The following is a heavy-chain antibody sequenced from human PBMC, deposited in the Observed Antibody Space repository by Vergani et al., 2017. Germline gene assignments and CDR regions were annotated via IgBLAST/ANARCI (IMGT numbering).Heavy chain of an antibody. CDR3: ASKRGACRSAYCHSYDF. CDR2: MDYSGST. Sequence: QVQLQELGPGLVKPWETLSPPLTVPGDPVISTDYHWGWIRQPPGKGLEWIGSMDYSGSTSYNPSLESPISISFETPKNQFSLRLTSVTAADTAVYYCASKRGACRSAYCHSYDFWGPGTLVGVSS. J-gene: IGHJ4*02. CDR1: GDPVISTDYH. D-gene: IGHD3-16*01. V-gene: IGHV4-39*01.